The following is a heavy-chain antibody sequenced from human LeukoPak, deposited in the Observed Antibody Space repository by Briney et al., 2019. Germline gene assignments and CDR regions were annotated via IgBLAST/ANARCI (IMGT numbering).Heavy chain of an antibody. CDR3: ARDLGYSYGPSGFDY. V-gene: IGHV3-53*01. J-gene: IGHJ4*02. Sequence: GGSLRLSCAASGFTFSSYAMSWVRQAPGKGLEWVSVIYSGGSTYYADSVKGRFTISRDNSKNTLYLQMNSLRAEDTAVYYCARDLGYSYGPSGFDYWGQGTLVTVSS. D-gene: IGHD5-18*01. CDR2: IYSGGST. CDR1: GFTFSSYA.